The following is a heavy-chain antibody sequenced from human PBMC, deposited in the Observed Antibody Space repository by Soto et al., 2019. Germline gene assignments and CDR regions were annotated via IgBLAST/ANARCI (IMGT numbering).Heavy chain of an antibody. CDR2: IYHSGST. D-gene: IGHD5-18*01. CDR1: GYSISSGYY. Sequence: KPSETLSLTCAVSGYSISSGYYWGWIRQPPGKGLEWIGSIYHSGSTYYNPSLKSRVTISVDTSKNQFSLKLSSVTAADTAVYYCARGGYSYGYVYYYYGMDVWGQGTTVTVSS. J-gene: IGHJ6*02. V-gene: IGHV4-38-2*01. CDR3: ARGGYSYGYVYYYYGMDV.